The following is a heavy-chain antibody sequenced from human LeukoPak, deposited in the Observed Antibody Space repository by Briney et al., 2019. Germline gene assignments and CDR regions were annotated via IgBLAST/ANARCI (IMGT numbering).Heavy chain of an antibody. D-gene: IGHD5-24*01. Sequence: TLSLTCTVSGGSISRDDYYCTWIRQPAGKGLEWIGRIYPDGSTTYNPSLKSRVTISLDTSKNQFSLTLSSATAADTAVFYCARGFDGYNFFDYWGQGTLVTVSS. CDR1: GGSISRDDYY. CDR2: IYPDGST. J-gene: IGHJ4*02. CDR3: ARGFDGYNFFDY. V-gene: IGHV4-61*02.